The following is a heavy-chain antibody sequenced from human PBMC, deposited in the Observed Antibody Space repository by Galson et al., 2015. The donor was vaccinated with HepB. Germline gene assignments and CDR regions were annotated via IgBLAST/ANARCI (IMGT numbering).Heavy chain of an antibody. V-gene: IGHV3-21*01. J-gene: IGHJ6*02. D-gene: IGHD3-3*01. Sequence: LRLSCAASGFTFSSYSMNWVRQAPGKGLEWVSSISSSSSYIYYADSVKGRFTISRDNAKNPLYLQMNSLRAEDTAVYYCVVLRFLEWLSPYYYYYGMDVWGQGTTVTVSS. CDR1: GFTFSSYS. CDR3: VVLRFLEWLSPYYYYYGMDV. CDR2: ISSSSSYI.